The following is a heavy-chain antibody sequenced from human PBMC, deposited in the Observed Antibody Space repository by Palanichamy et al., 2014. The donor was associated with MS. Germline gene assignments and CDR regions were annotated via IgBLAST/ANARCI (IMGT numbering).Heavy chain of an antibody. D-gene: IGHD6-25*01. CDR1: GFTVSSHG. CDR3: AKLRRSIAATGGSKFYFDS. CDR2: ITGTGGTT. Sequence: EVQLLASGGGLVQPGGSLRLSCAASGFTVSSHGMSWVRQAPGEGLERVSTITGTGGTTYYTDSVKGRFTVSRDDSQNTLYLQMTGLRAEDTALYYCAKLRRSIAATGGSKFYFDSWGQGTLVTVSS. J-gene: IGHJ4*02. V-gene: IGHV3-23*01.